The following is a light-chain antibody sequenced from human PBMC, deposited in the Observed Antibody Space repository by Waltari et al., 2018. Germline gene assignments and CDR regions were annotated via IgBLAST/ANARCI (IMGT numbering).Light chain of an antibody. CDR1: SRDIGRYDL. CDR2: DVP. CDR3: SSYTITTTWV. V-gene: IGLV2-14*03. J-gene: IGLJ3*02. Sequence: QSALTQPASVSGSPGQSIPLSCTGTSRDIGRYDLLPWYQQHPGKAPKLIIYDVPNRPSGLSHRFSGSKSGNTASLTISGLQAEDEADYYCSSYTITTTWVFGGGTRLTVL.